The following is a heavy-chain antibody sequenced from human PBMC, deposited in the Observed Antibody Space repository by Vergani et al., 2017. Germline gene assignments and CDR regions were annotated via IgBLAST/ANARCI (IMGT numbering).Heavy chain of an antibody. CDR3: ARDRLSSDAIDL. V-gene: IGHV3-21*01. CDR2: ISSSSSYI. J-gene: IGHJ3*01. Sequence: EVQLVESGGGLVKPGGSLRLSCAASGFTFSSYSMNWVRQAPGKGLEWVSSISSSSSYIDYADSVKGRFTISRDNAKNSLYLQMNSLRAEDTAVYYCARDRLSSDAIDLWGQGTAVTVSS. CDR1: GFTFSSYS. D-gene: IGHD6-6*01.